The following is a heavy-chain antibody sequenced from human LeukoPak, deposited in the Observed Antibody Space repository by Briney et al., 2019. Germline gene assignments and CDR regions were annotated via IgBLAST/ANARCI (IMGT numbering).Heavy chain of an antibody. J-gene: IGHJ4*02. CDR3: ARGRAFFD. V-gene: IGHV4-34*01. D-gene: IGHD3-3*02. CDR1: GGSFSGYY. CDR2: INNSGST. Sequence: SETLSLTCAVYGGSFSGYYWNWIRQPPGKGLEWIGEINNSGSTNYNPSLKSRVTISRDTSKNQFSLKLSSVTAADTAVYYCARGRAFFDWGQGTLVTVSS.